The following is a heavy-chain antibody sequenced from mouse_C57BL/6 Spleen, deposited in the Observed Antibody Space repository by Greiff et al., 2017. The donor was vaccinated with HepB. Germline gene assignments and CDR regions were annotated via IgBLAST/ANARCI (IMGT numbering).Heavy chain of an antibody. V-gene: IGHV1-22*01. CDR2: INPNNGGT. D-gene: IGHD2-4*01. CDR3: ARKTENDYDGNWYFDV. J-gene: IGHJ1*03. CDR1: GYTFTDYN. Sequence: VHVKQSGPELVKPGASVKMSCKASGYTFTDYNMHWVKQSHGKSLEWIGYINPNNGGTSYNQKFKGKATLSVNKSSSTAYMELRSLTSEDSAVYYCARKTENDYDGNWYFDVWGTGTTVTVSS.